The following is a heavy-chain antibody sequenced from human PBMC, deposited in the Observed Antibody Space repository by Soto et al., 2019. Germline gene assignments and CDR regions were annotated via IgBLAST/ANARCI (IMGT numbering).Heavy chain of an antibody. CDR1: GYTFTSYD. Sequence: QVQLVQSGAEVKKPGASVKVSCKASGYTFTSYDINWVRQATGQGLEWMGWMNPNRGNPGYAPKFQGRVTMTRNTSISTAYMELSSLRSEDTAVYYCAIIAVAGHYFDYWGQGTLVTVSS. V-gene: IGHV1-8*01. CDR2: MNPNRGNP. D-gene: IGHD6-19*01. J-gene: IGHJ4*02. CDR3: AIIAVAGHYFDY.